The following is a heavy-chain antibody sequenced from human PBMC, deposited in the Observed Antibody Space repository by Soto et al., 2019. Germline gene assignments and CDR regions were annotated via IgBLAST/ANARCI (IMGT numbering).Heavy chain of an antibody. D-gene: IGHD6-13*01. V-gene: IGHV1-46*01. J-gene: IGHJ4*02. CDR2: INPASGST. CDR1: GYTFTHYY. CDR3: ARDLAAGDH. Sequence: QVQLVQSGAEVKKPGASVKLSCRTSGYTFTHYYIHWVRQAPGQGLEWLAIINPASGSTNYAQDFQGRVTLTMETSTTTVYMELSGLRAEDTALFYCARDLAAGDHWGQGTLVTVSS.